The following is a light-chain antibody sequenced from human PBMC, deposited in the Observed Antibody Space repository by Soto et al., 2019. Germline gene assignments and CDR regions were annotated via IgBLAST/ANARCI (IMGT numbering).Light chain of an antibody. J-gene: IGKJ1*01. Sequence: IHMTQSPSPPSSSLGDKDTITCRARQSISIWLAWYQQKPGKAPKLLIYDASSLESEVPSRFSGSGSGTEFTLTISSLQPDDFATYYCQQYNSYSWTFGQGTKVDIK. CDR1: QSISIW. CDR2: DAS. CDR3: QQYNSYSWT. V-gene: IGKV1-5*01.